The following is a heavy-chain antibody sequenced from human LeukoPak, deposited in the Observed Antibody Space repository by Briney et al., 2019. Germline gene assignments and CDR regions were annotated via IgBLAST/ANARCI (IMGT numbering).Heavy chain of an antibody. CDR2: IYHSGST. V-gene: IGHV4-4*02. Sequence: SSETLSLTCAVSGGSISSSNWWSWVRQPPGKGLEWIGEIYHSGSTNYNPSLKSRVTISVDTSKNQFSLKLSSVTAADTAVYYCARDPGSGVDPWGQGTLVTVSS. CDR1: GGSISSSNW. D-gene: IGHD1-14*01. CDR3: ARDPGSGVDP. J-gene: IGHJ5*02.